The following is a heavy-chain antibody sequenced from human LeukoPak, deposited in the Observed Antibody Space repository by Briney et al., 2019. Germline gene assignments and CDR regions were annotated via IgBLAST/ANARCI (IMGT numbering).Heavy chain of an antibody. Sequence: SETLSLTCTVSGGSISSSSYYWGWIRPPPGKGLEWIGYIYHSGSTYYNPSLKSRVTISVDRSKNQFSLKLSSVTAADTAVYYCAREPTRGYYFDYWGQGTLVTVSS. CDR2: IYHSGST. CDR1: GGSISSSSYY. CDR3: AREPTRGYYFDY. V-gene: IGHV4-39*07. D-gene: IGHD5-12*01. J-gene: IGHJ4*02.